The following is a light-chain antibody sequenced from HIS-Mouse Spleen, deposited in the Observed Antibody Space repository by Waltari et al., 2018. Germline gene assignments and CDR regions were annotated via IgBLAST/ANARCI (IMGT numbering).Light chain of an antibody. J-gene: IGLJ2*01. CDR1: ALPTKY. Sequence: SYELTQPPSVSVSPGQTARIPCLGDALPTKYAYWYQQKSGQAPVLVIYEDSKRPSGIPERFSGSSSGTMATLTISGAQVEDEADYYCYSTDSSGNHRVFGGGTKLTVL. CDR2: EDS. CDR3: YSTDSSGNHRV. V-gene: IGLV3-10*01.